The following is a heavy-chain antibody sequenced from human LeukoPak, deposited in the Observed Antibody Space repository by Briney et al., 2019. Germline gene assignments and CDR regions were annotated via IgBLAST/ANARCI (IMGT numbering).Heavy chain of an antibody. CDR3: ARGYAMVRGVNFDY. J-gene: IGHJ4*02. Sequence: PGGSLRLSCAASGFTFSSYSMNWVRPAPGKGLEWVSYISSSSSTIYYADSVKGRFTISRDNAKNSLYLQMNSLRAEDTAVYYCARGYAMVRGVNFDYWGQGTLVTVSS. CDR1: GFTFSSYS. D-gene: IGHD3-10*01. CDR2: ISSSSSTI. V-gene: IGHV3-48*01.